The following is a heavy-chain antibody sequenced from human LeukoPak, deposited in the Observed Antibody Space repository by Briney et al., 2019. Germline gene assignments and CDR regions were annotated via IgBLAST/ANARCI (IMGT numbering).Heavy chain of an antibody. CDR3: ARHSTRAYGMDV. Sequence: SETLSLTCTVSGGSISSSSYYWGWIRQPPGKGLEWIGSIYYSGSTYYNPSLKSRVTISVDTSKNQFSLKLSSVTAADTAVYYRARHSTRAYGMDVWGQGTTVTVSS. CDR1: GGSISSSSYY. D-gene: IGHD3-3*02. J-gene: IGHJ6*02. V-gene: IGHV4-39*01. CDR2: IYYSGST.